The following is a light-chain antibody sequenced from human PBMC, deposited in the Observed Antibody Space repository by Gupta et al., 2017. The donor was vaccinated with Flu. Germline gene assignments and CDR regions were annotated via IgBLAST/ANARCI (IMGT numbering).Light chain of an antibody. CDR3: QQYNIWPPYT. CDR2: GAS. J-gene: IGKJ2*01. Sequence: ATLSVSPGERATLSCRASQSVSSNVAWYQQKPGQAPRLLIFGASNRASGIPARFSGSGSGTEFTLTISSLQSEDVAIYHCQQYNIWPPYTFGQGTKLEI. CDR1: QSVSSN. V-gene: IGKV3D-15*01.